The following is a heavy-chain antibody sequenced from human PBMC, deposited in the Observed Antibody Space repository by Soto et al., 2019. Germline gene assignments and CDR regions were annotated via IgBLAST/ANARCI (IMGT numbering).Heavy chain of an antibody. CDR3: TTDEGVRITMVRGVITTARSDY. CDR1: GFTFSNAW. Sequence: EVQLVESGGGLVKPGGSLRLSCAASGFTFSNAWMSWVRQAPGKGLEWVGRIKSKTDGGTTDYAAPVKGRFTISRDDSKNTLYLQMNSLKTEDTAVYYCTTDEGVRITMVRGVITTARSDYWGQGTLVTVSS. D-gene: IGHD3-10*01. V-gene: IGHV3-15*01. CDR2: IKSKTDGGTT. J-gene: IGHJ4*02.